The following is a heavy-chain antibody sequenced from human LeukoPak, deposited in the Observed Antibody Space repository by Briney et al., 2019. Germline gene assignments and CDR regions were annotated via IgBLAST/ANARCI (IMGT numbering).Heavy chain of an antibody. V-gene: IGHV1-24*01. CDR2: FDPEDGET. Sequence: ASVKVSCKVSGYTLTELSMHWVRQAPGKGLEWMGGFDPEDGETIYAQKFQGRVTMTEDTSTDTAYMELNSLRAEDTAVYYCASPYSSGYYYPFDYWGQGTLVTVSS. CDR1: GYTLTELS. CDR3: ASPYSSGYYYPFDY. J-gene: IGHJ4*02. D-gene: IGHD3-22*01.